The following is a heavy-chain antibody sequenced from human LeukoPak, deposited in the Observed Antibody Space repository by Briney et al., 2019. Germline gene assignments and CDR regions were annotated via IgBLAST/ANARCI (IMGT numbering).Heavy chain of an antibody. CDR2: RGSGGST. CDR1: GFTLNNYA. J-gene: IGHJ4*02. CDR3: VKGTGVSRYSSYAY. Sequence: PGGSLRLSCAASGFTLNNYAMCWVRQAPGKGLQWVSTRGSGGSTYYADSVRGRFTISRDSAKNSLHLEMNNLSAEDTAVYYCVKGTGVSRYSSYAYWGQGTLVTVSS. V-gene: IGHV3-23*01. D-gene: IGHD2-15*01.